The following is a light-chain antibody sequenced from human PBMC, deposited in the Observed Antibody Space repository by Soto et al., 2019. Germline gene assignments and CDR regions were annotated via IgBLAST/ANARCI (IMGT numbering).Light chain of an antibody. CDR1: QSVSSNY. CDR2: GAS. Sequence: EIVLTQSPGTLSLSPGERATLSCRASQSVSSNYLVRYQQKPGQAPRPLIYGASTRATGIPDRFGGSRSGTDLTLTISILEPADCDGYYCQQYAGSSYTFSQGTQLKIK. J-gene: IGKJ2*01. CDR3: QQYAGSSYT. V-gene: IGKV3-20*01.